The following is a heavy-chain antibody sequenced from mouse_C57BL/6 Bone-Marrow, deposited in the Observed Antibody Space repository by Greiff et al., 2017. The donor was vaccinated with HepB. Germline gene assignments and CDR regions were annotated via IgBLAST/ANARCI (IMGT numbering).Heavy chain of an antibody. CDR2: IRNKANGYTT. CDR1: GFTFTDYY. J-gene: IGHJ4*01. V-gene: IGHV7-3*01. D-gene: IGHD1-1*01. CDR3: ARYHSLFYAMDY. Sequence: DVQLVESGGGLVQPGGSLSLSCAASGFTFTDYYMSWVRQPPGKALEWLGFIRNKANGYTTEYSASVKGRFTISRDNSQSILYLQMNALRAEDSATYYCARYHSLFYAMDYWGQGTSVTVSS.